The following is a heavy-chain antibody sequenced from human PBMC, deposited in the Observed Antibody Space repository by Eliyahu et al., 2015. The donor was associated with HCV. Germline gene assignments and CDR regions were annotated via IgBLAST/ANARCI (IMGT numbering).Heavy chain of an antibody. J-gene: IGHJ4*02. CDR3: AKDQPEGDTAMAEHRLDY. Sequence: QVQLVESGGGVVQPGRSLRLSCAASXFXFSSXGXHWVRQAPGKGLEWVAVISYDGSNKYYADSVKGRFTISRDNSKNTLYLQMNSLRAEDTAVYYCAKDQPEGDTAMAEHRLDYWGQGTLVTVSS. V-gene: IGHV3-30*18. D-gene: IGHD5-18*01. CDR1: XFXFSSXG. CDR2: ISYDGSNK.